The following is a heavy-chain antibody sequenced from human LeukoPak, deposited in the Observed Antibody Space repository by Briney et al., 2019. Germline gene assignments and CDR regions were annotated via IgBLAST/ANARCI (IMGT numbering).Heavy chain of an antibody. J-gene: IGHJ4*02. Sequence: QPGGSLRLSCAASGFTFSSYGMHWVRQAPGKGLEWVAFIRYDGSNKYYADSVKGRFTISRDNSKNTLYLQMNSLRAEDTAVYYCAVRGVVSSDYWGQGTLATVSS. D-gene: IGHD3-10*01. CDR1: GFTFSSYG. V-gene: IGHV3-30*02. CDR3: AVRGVVSSDY. CDR2: IRYDGSNK.